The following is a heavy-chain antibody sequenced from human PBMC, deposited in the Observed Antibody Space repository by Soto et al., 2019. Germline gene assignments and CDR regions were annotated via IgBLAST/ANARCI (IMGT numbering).Heavy chain of an antibody. Sequence: EVQLLESGGGLVQPGGSLRLSCAACGFAFSRYAMGWIRQAPGKGLEWVSVISGSGGNIHYADSVKGRFTISRDNSKNTLYLQMNSLRVEDTAVYNCATQDFRGTTGTTWGQGTLVTVSS. CDR3: ATQDFRGTTGTT. CDR1: GFAFSRYA. CDR2: ISGSGGNI. D-gene: IGHD1-1*01. J-gene: IGHJ4*02. V-gene: IGHV3-23*01.